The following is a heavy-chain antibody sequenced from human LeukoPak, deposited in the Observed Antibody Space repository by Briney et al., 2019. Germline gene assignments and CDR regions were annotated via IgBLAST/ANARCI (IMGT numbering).Heavy chain of an antibody. J-gene: IGHJ4*02. V-gene: IGHV3-23*01. CDR3: AKFPDACTTNSYGIGQYFDY. Sequence: PGGSLRLSCAASGFTFNSYAICWVRQARGKGLEWVSATSGSGDHPYYADSVKGRFTISRDSSKNTLYLQMNGLRAEDTAIYYCAKFPDACTTNSYGIGQYFDYWGQGTLVTVSS. CDR1: GFTFNSYA. D-gene: IGHD5-18*01. CDR2: TSGSGDHP.